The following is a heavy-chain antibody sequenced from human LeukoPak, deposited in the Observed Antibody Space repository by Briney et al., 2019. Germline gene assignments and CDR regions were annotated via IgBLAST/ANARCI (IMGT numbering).Heavy chain of an antibody. D-gene: IGHD1-26*01. CDR3: GRGSGGSYYPSWFDP. CDR2: INHSGST. J-gene: IGHJ5*02. V-gene: IGHV4-34*01. CDR1: GGSFSGYY. Sequence: PSETLSLTCAVYGGSFSGYYWSWIRQPPGKGLEWIGEINHSGSTNYNPSLKSRVTISVDTSKNQFSLKLSSVTAADTAVYYCGRGSGGSYYPSWFDPWGQGTLVTVSS.